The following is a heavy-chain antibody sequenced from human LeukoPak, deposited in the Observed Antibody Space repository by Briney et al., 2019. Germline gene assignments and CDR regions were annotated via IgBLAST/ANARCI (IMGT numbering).Heavy chain of an antibody. CDR2: IYYSGST. CDR1: GGSISSGGYY. CDR3: ARGHRRGPSPDDAFDI. V-gene: IGHV4-31*01. D-gene: IGHD2-15*01. Sequence: SETLSLTCTVSGGSISSGGYYWSWIRQHPGTGLEWIGYIYYSGSTYYNPSLKSQVTISVDTSKNQFSLKLSSVTAADTAVYYCARGHRRGPSPDDAFDIWGQGTMVTVSS. J-gene: IGHJ3*02.